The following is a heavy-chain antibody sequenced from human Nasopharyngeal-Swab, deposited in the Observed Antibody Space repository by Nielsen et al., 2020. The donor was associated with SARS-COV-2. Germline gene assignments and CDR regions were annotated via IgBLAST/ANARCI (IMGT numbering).Heavy chain of an antibody. J-gene: IGHJ4*02. V-gene: IGHV3-74*01. Sequence: GESLKISCTASGYTFSSYWMHWVRQVPGKGLVWVSRINIDGSVRDYADSVRGRFTISRDNAKNTLYLQMNSLRVEDTAVYYCVKHQGSSSDQWGQGTLVTVSS. CDR3: VKHQGSSSDQ. CDR2: INIDGSVR. CDR1: GYTFSSYW.